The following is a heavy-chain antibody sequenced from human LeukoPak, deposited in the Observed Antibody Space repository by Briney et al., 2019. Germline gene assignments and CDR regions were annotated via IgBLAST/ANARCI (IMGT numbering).Heavy chain of an antibody. Sequence: SVKVSCKASGGTFSSYAISWVRQAPGQGLKWMGGIIPIFGTANYAQKFQGRVTITADESTSTAYMELSSLRSEDTAVYYCARRNPSISYGGNAPTGWFDPWGQGTLVTVSS. V-gene: IGHV1-69*13. CDR1: GGTFSSYA. D-gene: IGHD4-23*01. CDR3: ARRNPSISYGGNAPTGWFDP. CDR2: IIPIFGTA. J-gene: IGHJ5*02.